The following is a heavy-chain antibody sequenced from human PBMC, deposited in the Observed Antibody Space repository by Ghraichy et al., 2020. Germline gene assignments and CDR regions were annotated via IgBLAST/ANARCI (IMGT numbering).Heavy chain of an antibody. Sequence: LNISCAASGFTFSSYLMHWVRQVPGKGLVWISRISSDGSNTLYADSVKGRFTMSRDNAKNTLYLQMNSLRAEDTAVYYCARDGPPKWGVDYWGQGTLVTVSS. CDR2: ISSDGSNT. CDR3: ARDGPPKWGVDY. D-gene: IGHD7-27*01. CDR1: GFTFSSYL. V-gene: IGHV3-74*01. J-gene: IGHJ4*02.